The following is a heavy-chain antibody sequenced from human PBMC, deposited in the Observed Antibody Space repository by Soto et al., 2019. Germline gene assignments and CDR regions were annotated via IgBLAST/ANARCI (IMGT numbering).Heavy chain of an antibody. V-gene: IGHV3-74*01. CDR2: INSDGSST. CDR1: GFTFSSYW. J-gene: IGHJ6*02. D-gene: IGHD3-9*01. CDR3: ARATDYDILTGGGGGMDV. Sequence: PGGSLRLSCAASGFTFSSYWMHWVRQAPGKGLVWVSRINSDGSSTSYADSVKGRFTISRDNAKNTLYLQMNSLRAEDTAVYYCARATDYDILTGGGGGMDVWGQGTTVTVSS.